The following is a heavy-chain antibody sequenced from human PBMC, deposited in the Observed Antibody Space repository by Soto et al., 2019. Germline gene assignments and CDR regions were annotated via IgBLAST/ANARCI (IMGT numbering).Heavy chain of an antibody. V-gene: IGHV4-39*01. CDR3: SRLHGYCISTSCYGYYAMDV. CDR2: FYYSGST. Sequence: SETLSLTCTVSGGSINNSSYSWGWIRQPPGKGLEWIGTFYYSGSTYYKPSLKSRVTISVDTSKNQFSLKLSSVTAADTVVYYCSRLHGYCISTSCYGYYAMDVWGQGTTVTVSS. D-gene: IGHD2-2*01. CDR1: GGSINNSSYS. J-gene: IGHJ6*02.